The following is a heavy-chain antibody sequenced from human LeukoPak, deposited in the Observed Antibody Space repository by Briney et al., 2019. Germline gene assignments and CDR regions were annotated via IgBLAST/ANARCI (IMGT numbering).Heavy chain of an antibody. CDR3: AKDQDYYYYYGMDV. CDR2: ISYDGSNK. Sequence: GRSLRLSCAASGFTFSSYGMHWVRQAPGKGLEWVAVISYDGSNKYYADSVKGRFTISRDNSKNTLYLQMNSLGAEDTAVYYCAKDQDYYYYYGMDVWGQGTTVTVSS. CDR1: GFTFSSYG. J-gene: IGHJ6*02. V-gene: IGHV3-30*18.